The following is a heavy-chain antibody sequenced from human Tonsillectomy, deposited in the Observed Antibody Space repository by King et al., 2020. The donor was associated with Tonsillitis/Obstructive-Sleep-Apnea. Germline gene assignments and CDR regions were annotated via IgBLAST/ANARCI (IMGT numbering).Heavy chain of an antibody. Sequence: VQLVESGGGLVQPGGSLRLSCAASGFTFSSYAMSWVRQAPGKGLEWVSAISGSGGSTYYADSVKGRFTISRDNSKNTLYLQMYSLRAEDTAVYYCALKSGELRAFDIWGQGTMVTVSS. CDR2: ISGSGGST. J-gene: IGHJ3*02. V-gene: IGHV3-23*04. D-gene: IGHD1-26*01. CDR1: GFTFSSYA. CDR3: ALKSGELRAFDI.